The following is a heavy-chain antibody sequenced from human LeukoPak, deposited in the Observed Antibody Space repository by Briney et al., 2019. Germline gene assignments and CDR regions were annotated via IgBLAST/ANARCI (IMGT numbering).Heavy chain of an antibody. D-gene: IGHD3-22*01. CDR1: VSSITCYY. Sequence: SAPLSLTSTACVSSITCYYHCWLQPPPKERLEWTGIINHRRSTNYDDSLRSRVTISRDTSKNPLYLQMSTLTAEDTALYYCAGEALTIVPPPLDYWGEGRLVAVSS. V-gene: IGHV4-59*07. CDR2: INHRRST. J-gene: IGHJ4*02. CDR3: AGEALTIVPPPLDY.